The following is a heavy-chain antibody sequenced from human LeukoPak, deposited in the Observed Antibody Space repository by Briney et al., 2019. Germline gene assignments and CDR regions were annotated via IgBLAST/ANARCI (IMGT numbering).Heavy chain of an antibody. CDR3: AEGGLNISPDY. D-gene: IGHD2/OR15-2a*01. CDR1: GFTFSSYA. V-gene: IGHV3-23*01. Sequence: GGSLRLSCAASGFTFSSYAMSWVRQAPGKGLEWVSGIAGSGGGTYYADSVKGRFTISRDNSKNTLYLQMNSLRAEDTAVCYCAEGGLNISPDYWGQGTLVTVSS. CDR2: IAGSGGGT. J-gene: IGHJ4*02.